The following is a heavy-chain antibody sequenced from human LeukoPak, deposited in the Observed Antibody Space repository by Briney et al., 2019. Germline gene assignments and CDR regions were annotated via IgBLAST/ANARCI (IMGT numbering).Heavy chain of an antibody. CDR3: VKGVAAAGTVDFDY. CDR2: ISGSGGST. CDR1: GFTFSGYA. D-gene: IGHD6-13*01. Sequence: PGGSLRLSCAASGFTFSGYAMSWVRQAPGKGLEWVSAISGSGGSTYYADSVKGRFTISRDNSKNTLYLQMNSLRAEDTAVYYCVKGVAAAGTVDFDYWGQGTLVTVSS. J-gene: IGHJ4*02. V-gene: IGHV3-23*01.